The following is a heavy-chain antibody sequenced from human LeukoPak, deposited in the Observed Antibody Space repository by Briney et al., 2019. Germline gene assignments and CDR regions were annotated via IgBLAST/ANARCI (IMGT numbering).Heavy chain of an antibody. V-gene: IGHV3-21*01. D-gene: IGHD3-10*02. CDR2: ISSSSSYI. J-gene: IGHJ4*02. CDR3: ARGTMFPYYFDY. CDR1: GLTFSSYS. Sequence: GGSLRLAWAAAGLTFSSYSMKWVRQAPGKGLEWVSFISSSSSYIYYADSLKGRFTISRDNAKNSLYLQMNSLRAEDTAVYYCARGTMFPYYFDYWGQGTLVTVSS.